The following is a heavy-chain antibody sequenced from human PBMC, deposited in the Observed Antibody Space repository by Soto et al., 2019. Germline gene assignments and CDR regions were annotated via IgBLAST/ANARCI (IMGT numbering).Heavy chain of an antibody. CDR1: GFTFISYA. CDR2: ISYDGSNK. CDR3: ARGGTYYDFWSGYYTGNYGMDV. J-gene: IGHJ6*02. V-gene: IGHV3-30-3*01. Sequence: GGSLRLSCAASGFTFISYAMHWGLQAPGKGLEWVAVISYDGSNKYYADSVKGRFTISRDNSKNTLYLQMNSLRAEDTAVYYCARGGTYYDFWSGYYTGNYGMDVWGQGTTVTVSS. D-gene: IGHD3-3*01.